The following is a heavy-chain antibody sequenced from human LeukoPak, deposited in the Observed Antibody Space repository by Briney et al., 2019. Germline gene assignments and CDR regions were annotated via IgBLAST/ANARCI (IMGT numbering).Heavy chain of an antibody. J-gene: IGHJ3*02. CDR2: IKQDGSEK. CDR1: GFTFGDYA. Sequence: QPGRSLRLSCTASGFTFGDYAMTWVRQAPGKGLEWVANIKQDGSEKYYVDSVKGRFTISRDNAENSLYLEMNSLRAEDTAVYYCARGPQPYCSGGSCPFDIWGQGTMVTVSS. CDR3: ARGPQPYCSGGSCPFDI. D-gene: IGHD2-15*01. V-gene: IGHV3-7*04.